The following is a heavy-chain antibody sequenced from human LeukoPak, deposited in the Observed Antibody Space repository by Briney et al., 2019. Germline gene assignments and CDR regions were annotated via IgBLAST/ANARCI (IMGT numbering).Heavy chain of an antibody. J-gene: IGHJ3*02. CDR2: INPKNGDT. CDR1: GYTFTDYY. Sequence: ASVKVSCKASGYTFTDYYMHWVRQAPGQGLEWMGWINPKNGDTRYVQKFQGRVTMTRDTSISTSYMEVSRLTSDDTAVYYCAREAGDNAYDIWGQGTLVTVSS. D-gene: IGHD2-21*01. V-gene: IGHV1-2*02. CDR3: AREAGDNAYDI.